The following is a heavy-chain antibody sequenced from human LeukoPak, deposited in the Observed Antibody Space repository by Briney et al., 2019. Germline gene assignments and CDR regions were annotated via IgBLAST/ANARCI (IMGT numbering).Heavy chain of an antibody. D-gene: IGHD3-10*01. V-gene: IGHV1-2*06. CDR3: ARLYYGSGSPPDY. J-gene: IGHJ4*02. CDR2: INHNSGGT. Sequence: ASVKVSCKASGYTYTGYYMHWVRQAPGQGLEWMGRINHNSGGTNYAQKFQGRVTMTRDTSISTAYMELSRLRSDDTAVYYCARLYYGSGSPPDYWGQGTLVTVSS. CDR1: GYTYTGYY.